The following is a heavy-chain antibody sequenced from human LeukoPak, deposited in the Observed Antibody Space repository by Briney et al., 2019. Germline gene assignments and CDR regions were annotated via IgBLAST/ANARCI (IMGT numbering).Heavy chain of an antibody. J-gene: IGHJ3*02. CDR3: ARDHRGTLDI. V-gene: IGHV3-30-3*01. CDR2: ISYDGSNK. CDR1: GFTFSSYA. Sequence: PGGSLRLSCAASGFTFSSYAMHWVRQAPGKGLERVAVISYDGSNKYYADSVKGRFTISRDNSKNTLYLQMNSLRAEDTAVYYYARDHRGTLDIWGQGTMVTVSS.